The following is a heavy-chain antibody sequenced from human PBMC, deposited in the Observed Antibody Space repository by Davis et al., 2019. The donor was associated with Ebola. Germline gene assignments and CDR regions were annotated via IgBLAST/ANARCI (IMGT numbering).Heavy chain of an antibody. CDR2: IYYSGST. Sequence: MPSETLSLTCTVSGGSISSYYWSWIRQPPGKGLECIAYIYYSGSTNYNPSLKSRVTISVDTSKNQFSLKLSSVTAADTAVYYCARGRYYYDSSGYWTYWGQGTLVTVSS. CDR3: ARGRYYYDSSGYWTY. V-gene: IGHV4-59*12. J-gene: IGHJ4*02. CDR1: GGSISSYY. D-gene: IGHD3-22*01.